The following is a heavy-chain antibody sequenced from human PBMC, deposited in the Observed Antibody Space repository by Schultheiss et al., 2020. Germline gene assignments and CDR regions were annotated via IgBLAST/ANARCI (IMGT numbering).Heavy chain of an antibody. CDR3: ASHGDGYSSGWYD. Sequence: GGSLRLSCAASGFTFSSYAMHWVRQAPGKGLEWVAVISYDGSNKYYADSVKGRFTISRDNSKNTLYLQMNSLRAEDTAVYYCASHGDGYSSGWYDWGQG. D-gene: IGHD6-19*01. J-gene: IGHJ4*02. V-gene: IGHV3-30-3*01. CDR1: GFTFSSYA. CDR2: ISYDGSNK.